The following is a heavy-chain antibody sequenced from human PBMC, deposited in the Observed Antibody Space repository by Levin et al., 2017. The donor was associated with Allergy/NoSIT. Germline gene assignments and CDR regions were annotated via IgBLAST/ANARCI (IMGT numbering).Heavy chain of an antibody. J-gene: IGHJ3*02. D-gene: IGHD6-19*01. CDR2: INPNSGGT. CDR1: GYTFTGYY. Sequence: GESLKISCKASGYTFTGYYMHWVRQAPGQGLEWMGWINPNSGGTNYAQKFQGRVTMTRDTSISTAYMELSRLRSDDTAVYYCAREGAVALWAFDIWGQGTMVTVSS. V-gene: IGHV1-2*02. CDR3: AREGAVALWAFDI.